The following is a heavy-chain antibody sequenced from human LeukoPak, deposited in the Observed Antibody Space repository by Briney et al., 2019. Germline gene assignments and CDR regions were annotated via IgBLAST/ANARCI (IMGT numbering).Heavy chain of an antibody. V-gene: IGHV3-53*01. CDR2: IYSGGST. Sequence: GGSLRLSCAASGFTVSSNYMSWVRQAPGKGLEWVSVIYSGGSTYYADSVKGRFTISRDNSKNTLYLQMNSLRAEDTAVYYCARDQSSGWSADAFDIWGQGTMGTVSS. CDR3: ARDQSSGWSADAFDI. J-gene: IGHJ3*02. CDR1: GFTVSSNY. D-gene: IGHD6-19*01.